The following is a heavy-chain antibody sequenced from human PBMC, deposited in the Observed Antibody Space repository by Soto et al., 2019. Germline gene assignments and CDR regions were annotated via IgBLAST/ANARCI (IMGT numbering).Heavy chain of an antibody. CDR1: GGTFSSYA. V-gene: IGHV1-18*01. CDR2: ISAYNGNT. Sequence: QVQLVQSGAEVKKPGSSVKVSCKASGGTFSSYAISWVRQAPGQGLEWMGGISAYNGNTNYAQKLQGRVTMTTDTSTSTAYMELRSLRSDDTAVYYCARDLFGGYYDSSGYQPFDYWGQGTLVTVSS. CDR3: ARDLFGGYYDSSGYQPFDY. D-gene: IGHD3-22*01. J-gene: IGHJ4*02.